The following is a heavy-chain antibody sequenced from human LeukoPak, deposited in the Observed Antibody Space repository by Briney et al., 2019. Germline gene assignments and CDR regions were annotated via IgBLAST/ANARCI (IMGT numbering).Heavy chain of an antibody. D-gene: IGHD6-13*01. V-gene: IGHV1-2*02. Sequence: ASVKVSCTASGCTFTDYHMHWVRQAPGQGLEWMGWINPHSGGTNYEQRFQGRVTMTRDTSFSTAYMELTRLTSDDTAAYYCARERSNRWPTGAMDVWGQGTAVTVSS. J-gene: IGHJ6*02. CDR3: ARERSNRWPTGAMDV. CDR2: INPHSGGT. CDR1: GCTFTDYH.